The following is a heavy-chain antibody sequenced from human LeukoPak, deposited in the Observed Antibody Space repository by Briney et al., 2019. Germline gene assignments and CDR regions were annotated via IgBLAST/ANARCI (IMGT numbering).Heavy chain of an antibody. V-gene: IGHV4-59*08. CDR3: ARHKNYYDSSGYYYELDY. J-gene: IGHJ4*02. Sequence: PSETLSLTCTVSGGSISSYYWSWIRQPPGKGLEWIAYIYYRGSTNYNPSLKSRFTISVDTSKNQFSLKLSSVTAADTAVYYCARHKNYYDSSGYYYELDYWGQGTLVTVSS. CDR1: GGSISSYY. D-gene: IGHD3-22*01. CDR2: IYYRGST.